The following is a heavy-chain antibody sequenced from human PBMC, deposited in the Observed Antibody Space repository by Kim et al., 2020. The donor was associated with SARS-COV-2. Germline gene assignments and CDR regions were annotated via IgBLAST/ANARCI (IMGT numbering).Heavy chain of an antibody. CDR1: GGSISSYY. J-gene: IGHJ6*02. V-gene: IGHV4-59*13. CDR3: ARGRITIFGIVGYGMDV. D-gene: IGHD3-3*01. CDR2: IYYSGST. Sequence: SETLSLTCTVSGGSISSYYWSWIRQPPGKGLEWIGYIYYSGSTNYNPSLKSRVTISVDTSKNQFSLKLSSVTAADTAVYYCARGRITIFGIVGYGMDVWGQGTTVTVSS.